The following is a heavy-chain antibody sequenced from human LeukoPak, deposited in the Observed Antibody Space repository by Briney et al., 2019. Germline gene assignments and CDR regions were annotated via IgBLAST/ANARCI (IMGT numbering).Heavy chain of an antibody. CDR1: GFTFSSYG. V-gene: IGHV3-30*03. J-gene: IGHJ6*02. D-gene: IGHD4-17*01. CDR3: ARSFGNGVRDYDYYYYGMDV. CDR2: ISYDGSNK. Sequence: GGSLRLSCAASGFTFSSYGMYWVRQAPGKGLEWVAVISYDGSNKYYADSVKGRFTISRDNSKNTLYLQMNSLRAEDTAVYYCARSFGNGVRDYDYYYYGMDVWGQGTTVTVSS.